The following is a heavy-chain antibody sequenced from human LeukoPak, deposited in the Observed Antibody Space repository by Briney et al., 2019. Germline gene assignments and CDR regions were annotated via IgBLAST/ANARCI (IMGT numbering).Heavy chain of an antibody. D-gene: IGHD6-19*01. CDR2: IYYSGST. V-gene: IGHV4-61*08. CDR1: GGSISSGGYY. J-gene: IGHJ4*02. CDR3: ARVRYSSGWYPFDY. Sequence: PSQTLSLTCTVSGGSISSGGYYWSWIRQPPGKGLEWIGYIYYSGSTNYNPSLKSRVTISVDTSKNQFSLKLSSVTAADTAVYYCARVRYSSGWYPFDYWGQGTLVTVSS.